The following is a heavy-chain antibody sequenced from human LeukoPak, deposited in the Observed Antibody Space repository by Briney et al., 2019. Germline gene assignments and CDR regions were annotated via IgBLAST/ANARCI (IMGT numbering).Heavy chain of an antibody. CDR2: ISTSSSYR. V-gene: IGHV3-21*01. Sequence: PGGSLRLSCAASGFTFSSYEMNWVRQAPGKGLEWVSSISTSSSYRYYADSVKGRFTISRDNAKNSLYLQMNSLRAEDTAVYYCARDFYDSSGYSLDYYYYMDVWGKGTTVTISS. J-gene: IGHJ6*03. CDR1: GFTFSSYE. CDR3: ARDFYDSSGYSLDYYYYMDV. D-gene: IGHD3-22*01.